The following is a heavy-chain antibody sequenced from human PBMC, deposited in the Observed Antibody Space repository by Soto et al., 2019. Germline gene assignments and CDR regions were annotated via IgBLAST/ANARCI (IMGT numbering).Heavy chain of an antibody. D-gene: IGHD1-26*01. Sequence: PGGSLRLSCAASGFTFSGYSMHWVRQVPGKGLEWVAVISYDGNKKSYADSVKGRFTISRDNSKNTLFLQMNSLRSEDTAVYFCTQIVGVAASWNVDIWGPGPTVTVSS. CDR3: TQIVGVAASWNVDI. CDR2: ISYDGNKK. V-gene: IGHV3-30*03. CDR1: GFTFSGYS. J-gene: IGHJ3*02.